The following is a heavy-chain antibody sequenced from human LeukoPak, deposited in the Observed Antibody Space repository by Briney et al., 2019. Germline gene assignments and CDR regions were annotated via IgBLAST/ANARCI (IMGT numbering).Heavy chain of an antibody. V-gene: IGHV3-21*04. Sequence: KAGGSLRLSCAASGFTFSSYSMNWVRQAPGKGLEWVSSISSSSSYIYYADSVKGRFTISRDNAKNSLYLQMNNLRAEDTAVYYCARVHGGSGSYYDRYYFDYWGQGTLVTVSS. J-gene: IGHJ4*02. CDR3: ARVHGGSGSYYDRYYFDY. D-gene: IGHD3-10*01. CDR1: GFTFSSYS. CDR2: ISSSSSYI.